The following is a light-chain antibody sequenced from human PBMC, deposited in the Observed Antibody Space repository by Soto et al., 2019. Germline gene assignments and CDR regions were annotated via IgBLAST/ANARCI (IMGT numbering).Light chain of an antibody. J-gene: IGKJ1*01. CDR1: QSISSW. Sequence: DIQITQSPSTLSASVGDRVTITCRASQSISSWLAWYQQKPGKAPKLLIYDASSLESGVPSRFSGSGSGTEFTLTISSLQPDDFATYYCQQYSGIWTFGQGTKVDIK. CDR2: DAS. V-gene: IGKV1-5*01. CDR3: QQYSGIWT.